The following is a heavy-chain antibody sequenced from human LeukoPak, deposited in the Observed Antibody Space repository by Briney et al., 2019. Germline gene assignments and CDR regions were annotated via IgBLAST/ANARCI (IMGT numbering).Heavy chain of an antibody. CDR1: GFTFSSYW. J-gene: IGHJ3*02. CDR3: ARPPGSSGYFVRDAFDI. CDR2: IKQDGSEK. Sequence: QPGGSLRLSCAASGFTFSSYWMSWVRQAPGKGLEWVANIKQDGSEKYYVDSVKGRFTISRDNAKNSLYLQMNSLRAEDTAVYYCARPPGSSGYFVRDAFDIWGQGTMVTVSS. V-gene: IGHV3-7*01. D-gene: IGHD3-22*01.